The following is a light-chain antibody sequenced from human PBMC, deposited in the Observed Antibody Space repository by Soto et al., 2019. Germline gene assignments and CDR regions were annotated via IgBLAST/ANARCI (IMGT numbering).Light chain of an antibody. CDR3: QQYDNLPLT. Sequence: DIQMTQSPSSLAASVGERVTIPCQASQDISNYLNWYQQKPGKAPKLLIYDASNLETGVPSRFSGSGSGTDFTFTISSLQPEDIATYHCQQYDNLPLTFGGGTKVDI. J-gene: IGKJ4*01. V-gene: IGKV1-33*01. CDR2: DAS. CDR1: QDISNY.